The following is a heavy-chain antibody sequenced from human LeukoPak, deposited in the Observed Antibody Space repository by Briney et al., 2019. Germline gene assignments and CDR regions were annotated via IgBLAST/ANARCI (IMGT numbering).Heavy chain of an antibody. CDR3: ARGRRLISYDSSGYYYLFDY. V-gene: IGHV4-59*12. CDR2: IYYSGST. Sequence: SETLSLTCTVSGGSISSYYWSWIRQPPGKGLEWIGYIYYSGSTNYNPSLKSRVTISVDTSKNQFSLKLSSVTAADTAVYYCARGRRLISYDSSGYYYLFDYWGQGTLVTVSS. CDR1: GGSISSYY. D-gene: IGHD3-22*01. J-gene: IGHJ4*02.